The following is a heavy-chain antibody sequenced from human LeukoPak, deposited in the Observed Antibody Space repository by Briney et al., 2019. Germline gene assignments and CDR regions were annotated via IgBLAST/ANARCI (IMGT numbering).Heavy chain of an antibody. V-gene: IGHV3-30*18. CDR2: ISYDGSNK. D-gene: IGHD1-26*01. Sequence: PGRSLRLSCAASGSTFSSYGMHWVRQAPGKGLEWVAVISYDGSNKYYADSVNGRFTISRDNSKNTLSLQMNSLRAEDTAVYYCAKSPSGRSRISRFDYWGQGILVTVSS. CDR1: GSTFSSYG. J-gene: IGHJ4*02. CDR3: AKSPSGRSRISRFDY.